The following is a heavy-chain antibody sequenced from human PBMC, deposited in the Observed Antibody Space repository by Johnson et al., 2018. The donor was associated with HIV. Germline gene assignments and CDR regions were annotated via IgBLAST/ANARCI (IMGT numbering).Heavy chain of an antibody. V-gene: IGHV3-9*01. J-gene: IGHJ3*02. Sequence: VQLVESGGGLVQPGRSLRLSCAASGFTFDDYAMHWVRQAPGKGLEWVSGISWNSGTIGYADSVKGRFTISRDNAKNSLYLQMNSLRAEDTAVYYCARPDSSSARAHDAFDIWGHGTMVTVSS. D-gene: IGHD6-6*01. CDR1: GFTFDDYA. CDR3: ARPDSSSARAHDAFDI. CDR2: ISWNSGTI.